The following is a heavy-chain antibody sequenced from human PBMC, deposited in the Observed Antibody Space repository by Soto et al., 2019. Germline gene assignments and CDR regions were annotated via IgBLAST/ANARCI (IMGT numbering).Heavy chain of an antibody. J-gene: IGHJ3*02. V-gene: IGHV3-23*01. CDR1: GFTFSNYA. D-gene: IGHD3-16*01. CDR2: ISGPGETT. Sequence: GGSVRLSCVASGFTFSNYAMSWVRQAPGKGLEWVSTISGPGETTFYADSVNGRFTISRDNSKTTLYLQVSSLRAEDTAVYYCAKDFIPKGGVHDPFDIWSRGTMVTVSS. CDR3: AKDFIPKGGVHDPFDI.